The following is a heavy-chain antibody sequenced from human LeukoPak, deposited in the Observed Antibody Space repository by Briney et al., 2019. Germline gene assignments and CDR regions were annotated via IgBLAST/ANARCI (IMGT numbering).Heavy chain of an antibody. CDR3: ARGGVDGTMLRGINWFDP. CDR1: GVPISNYY. Sequence: SETLSLTCTVSGVPISNYYWHWIRQSPGKGLEWIGYVYYSGSTDYNPSLKSRVSISVDTSKNQFFLELSSVTAADTAIYYCARGGVDGTMLRGINWFDPWGQGSLVAVSS. V-gene: IGHV4-59*01. D-gene: IGHD3-10*01. J-gene: IGHJ5*02. CDR2: VYYSGST.